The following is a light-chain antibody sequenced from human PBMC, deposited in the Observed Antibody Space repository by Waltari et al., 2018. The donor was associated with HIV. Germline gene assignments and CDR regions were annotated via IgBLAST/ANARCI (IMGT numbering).Light chain of an antibody. Sequence: DIQMTPSPSSLSAFVGDRVTITCRASQGIGIYVAWFQQKPGKVPKLLISGASTLQSGVPARFSGSGSGTDFALTISSLQPEDVASYYCQKYNSAPFTFGPGTKVDLK. CDR3: QKYNSAPFT. J-gene: IGKJ3*01. V-gene: IGKV1-27*01. CDR2: GAS. CDR1: QGIGIY.